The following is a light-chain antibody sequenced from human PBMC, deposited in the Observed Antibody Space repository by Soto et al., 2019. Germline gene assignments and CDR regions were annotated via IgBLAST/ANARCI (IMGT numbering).Light chain of an antibody. CDR2: DDN. CDR1: NIGSKS. J-gene: IGLJ1*01. Sequence: SYELTQPPSVSVAPGQTARISCGGNNIGSKSVHWFQQKPGQAPVLVVYDDNDRPSGIPERFSGSNSGNTATLTISRVEAGDEAAYYCQVWDSISDHFVFGTGTKLTVL. CDR3: QVWDSISDHFV. V-gene: IGLV3-21*02.